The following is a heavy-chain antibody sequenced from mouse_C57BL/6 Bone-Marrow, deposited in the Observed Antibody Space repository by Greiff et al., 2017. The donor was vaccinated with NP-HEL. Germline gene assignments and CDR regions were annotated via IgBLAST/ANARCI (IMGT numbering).Heavy chain of an antibody. D-gene: IGHD2-5*01. V-gene: IGHV1-59*01. CDR3: ARKCYSNYVSMDY. Sequence: QVQLQQPGAELVRPGTSVKLSCKASGYTFTSYWMHWVKQRPGQGLEWIGVIDPSDSYTNYNQKFKGKATLTVDTSSSTAYMQLSSLTSEDSAVYYCARKCYSNYVSMDYWGQGTSVTVSS. CDR1: GYTFTSYW. CDR2: IDPSDSYT. J-gene: IGHJ4*01.